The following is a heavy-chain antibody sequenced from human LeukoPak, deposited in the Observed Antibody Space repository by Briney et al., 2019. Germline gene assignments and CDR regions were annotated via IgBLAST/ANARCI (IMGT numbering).Heavy chain of an antibody. CDR3: ARVSSGYYDSSGYFDY. J-gene: IGHJ4*02. D-gene: IGHD3-22*01. CDR1: GFTFSDYY. CDR2: ISSSGGAI. V-gene: IGHV3-11*01. Sequence: GGSLRLSCAASGFTFSDYYMSWIRQAPGKGLEWVSYISSSGGAISYADSVKGRFTISRDNAKNSLYLQVNSLRAEDTAVYYCARVSSGYYDSSGYFDYWGQGTLVTVSS.